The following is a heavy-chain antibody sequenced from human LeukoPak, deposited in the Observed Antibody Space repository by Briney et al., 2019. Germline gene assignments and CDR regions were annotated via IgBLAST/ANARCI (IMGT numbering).Heavy chain of an antibody. CDR1: GGSISSGGYY. J-gene: IGHJ3*02. Sequence: PSETLSLTCTVSGGSISSGGYYWSWIRQPPGKGLEWIGYIYHSGSTYYNPSLKSRVTISVDRSKNQFSLKLSSVTAADTAVYYCASSYGRITGTPQAFDIWGQGTMVTVSS. CDR2: IYHSGST. D-gene: IGHD1-7*01. V-gene: IGHV4-30-2*01. CDR3: ASSYGRITGTPQAFDI.